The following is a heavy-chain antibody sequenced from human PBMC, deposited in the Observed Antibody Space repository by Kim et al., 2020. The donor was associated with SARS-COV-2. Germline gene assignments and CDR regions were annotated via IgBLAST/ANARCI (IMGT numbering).Heavy chain of an antibody. CDR2: INAGNGNT. D-gene: IGHD3-10*01. J-gene: IGHJ4*02. CDR1: GYTFTSYA. CDR3: ARGTGRVWFGELPLDY. Sequence: ASVKVSCKASGYTFTSYAMHWVRQAPGQRLEWMGWINAGNGNTKYSQKFQGRVTITRDTSASTAYMELSSLRSEDTAVYYCARGTGRVWFGELPLDYWGQGTLVTVSS. V-gene: IGHV1-3*01.